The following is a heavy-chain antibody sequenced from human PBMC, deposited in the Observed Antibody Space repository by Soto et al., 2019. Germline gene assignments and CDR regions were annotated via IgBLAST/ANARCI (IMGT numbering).Heavy chain of an antibody. D-gene: IGHD3-22*01. CDR1: GFTFSSYA. CDR2: ISYDGSNK. Sequence: GGSLRLSCAASGFTFSSYAMHWVRQAPGKGLEWVAVISYDGSNKYYADSVKGRFTISRDNSKNTLYLQMNSLRAEDTAVYYCAREDDSGHTRDYWGQGTLVTVSS. V-gene: IGHV3-30-3*01. CDR3: AREDDSGHTRDY. J-gene: IGHJ4*02.